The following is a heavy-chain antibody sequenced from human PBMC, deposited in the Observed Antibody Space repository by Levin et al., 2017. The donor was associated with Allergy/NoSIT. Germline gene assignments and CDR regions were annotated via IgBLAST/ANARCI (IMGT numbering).Heavy chain of an antibody. Sequence: KLGESLKISCAASGFPFSSYSMNWVRQAPGTGLEWVSSITRDSDNRDYADSVKGRFTISRDNAKNSLYLQMNTLRAEDTAVYYCARVYYDSGGYRRYDAFDVWGQGTTVTVSS. CDR3: ARVYYDSGGYRRYDAFDV. CDR2: ITRDSDNR. V-gene: IGHV3-21*01. J-gene: IGHJ3*01. D-gene: IGHD3-22*01. CDR1: GFPFSSYS.